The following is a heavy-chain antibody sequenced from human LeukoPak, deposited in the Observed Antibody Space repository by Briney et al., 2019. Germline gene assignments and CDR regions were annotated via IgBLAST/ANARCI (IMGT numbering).Heavy chain of an antibody. CDR3: AADYGDYVSPSD. J-gene: IGHJ4*02. D-gene: IGHD4-17*01. CDR2: SSYDGTNK. V-gene: IGHV3-30*04. CDR1: GFTFSYYA. Sequence: GGSLRLSCADSGFTFSYYAMHWVRQPPGKGLEGVAVSSYDGTNKYYADSVNGRFTISRDNSKNTLFLQMNNLRLEDTAVYYCAADYGDYVSPSDWGQGSLVTVSS.